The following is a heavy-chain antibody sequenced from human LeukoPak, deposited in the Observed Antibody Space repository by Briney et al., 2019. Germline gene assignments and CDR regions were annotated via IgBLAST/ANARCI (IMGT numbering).Heavy chain of an antibody. CDR2: IYHSGST. CDR1: GGSISRGGYY. D-gene: IGHD2-2*03. CDR3: ARDKSGYCSSTSCSGDAFDI. J-gene: IGHJ3*02. V-gene: IGHV4-30-2*01. Sequence: SQTLSLTCTVSGGSISRGGYYWSWIRQPPGKGLEWIGYIYHSGSTYYNPSLKSRVTISVDRSKNQFSLKLSSVTAADTAVYYCARDKSGYCSSTSCSGDAFDIWGQGTMVTVSS.